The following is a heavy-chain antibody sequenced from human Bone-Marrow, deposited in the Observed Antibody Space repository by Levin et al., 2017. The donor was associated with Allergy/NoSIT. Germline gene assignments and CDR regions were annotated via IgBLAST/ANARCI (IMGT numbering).Heavy chain of an antibody. V-gene: IGHV3-21*01. J-gene: IGHJ3*02. Sequence: GESLKISCAPSGFTFSSYSMNWVRQAPGKGLEWVSSISTTSIYIYYADSVKGRFTISRDNARNSLYLQMSSLCAEDTAVYYCTRDHCFGGSCYHNAGFDIWGQGTMVTVSS. CDR3: TRDHCFGGSCYHNAGFDI. CDR1: GFTFSSYS. D-gene: IGHD2-15*01. CDR2: ISTTSIYI.